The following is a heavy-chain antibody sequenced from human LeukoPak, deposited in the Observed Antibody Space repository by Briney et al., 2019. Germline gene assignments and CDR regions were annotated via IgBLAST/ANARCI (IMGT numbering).Heavy chain of an antibody. D-gene: IGHD1-26*01. Sequence: ASVKVSCKASGYTFTSYGISWVRQAPGQGLEWMGWISAYNGNTKYAQKLQGRVTMTTDTSTSTAYMELRSLRSDDTAVYYCARDKKGELLIYPDYWGQGTLVTVSS. J-gene: IGHJ4*02. V-gene: IGHV1-18*01. CDR1: GYTFTSYG. CDR3: ARDKKGELLIYPDY. CDR2: ISAYNGNT.